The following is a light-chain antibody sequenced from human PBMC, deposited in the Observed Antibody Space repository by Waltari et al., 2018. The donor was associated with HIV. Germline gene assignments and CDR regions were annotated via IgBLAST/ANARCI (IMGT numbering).Light chain of an antibody. Sequence: TQSPSSLSASVGDGITITCRASQGIRHYLAWYQQKPGKVPKLLIHSASTLHSGVPFRFSGSGSGTDFTLTISNLQPEDVATYYCQEYRSAPQTFGQGTKVEIK. CDR3: QEYRSAPQT. CDR1: QGIRHY. J-gene: IGKJ1*01. CDR2: SAS. V-gene: IGKV1-27*01.